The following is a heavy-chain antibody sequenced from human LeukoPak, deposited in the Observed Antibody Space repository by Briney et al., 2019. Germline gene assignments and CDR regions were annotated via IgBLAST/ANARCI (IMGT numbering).Heavy chain of an antibody. V-gene: IGHV3-23*01. Sequence: GGSLRLSCAASGFTFSTFAMIWVRQPPGKGLEWASSIFPSGGEIHYADSVRGRFTISRDNSKSTLSLQMNSLRAEDTAIYYCATYRQVLLPFESWGQGTLVTVSS. D-gene: IGHD2-8*02. CDR2: IFPSGGEI. CDR3: ATYRQVLLPFES. CDR1: GFTFSTFA. J-gene: IGHJ4*02.